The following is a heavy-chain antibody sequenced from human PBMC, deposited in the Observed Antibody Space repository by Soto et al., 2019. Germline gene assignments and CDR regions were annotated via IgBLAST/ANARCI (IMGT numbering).Heavy chain of an antibody. V-gene: IGHV1-69*12. CDR3: ASGMGVAATGRNLDWFDP. D-gene: IGHD2-15*01. CDR2: IIPIFGTA. Sequence: QVQLVQSGAEVKKPGSSVKVSCKASGGTFSSYAISWVRQAPGQGLEWMGGIIPIFGTANYAQKFQGRVTITADEXTXTXXMELSSLRSEDTAVYYCASGMGVAATGRNLDWFDPWGQGTLVTVSS. J-gene: IGHJ5*02. CDR1: GGTFSSYA.